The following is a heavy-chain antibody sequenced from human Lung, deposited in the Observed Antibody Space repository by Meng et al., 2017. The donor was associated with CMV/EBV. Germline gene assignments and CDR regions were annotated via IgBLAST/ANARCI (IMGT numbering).Heavy chain of an antibody. D-gene: IGHD6-6*01. CDR3: ARRLSSIAAHNWFDP. CDR2: IYHSGST. J-gene: IGHJ5*02. V-gene: IGHV4-4*02. CDR1: GGSISSSNW. Sequence: SXTXSLXCAVSGGSISSSNWWSWVRQPPGKGLEWIGEIYHSGSTNYNPSLKSRVTISVDKSKNQFSLKLSSVTAADTAVYYCARRLSSIAAHNWFDPWGQGTLVTVS.